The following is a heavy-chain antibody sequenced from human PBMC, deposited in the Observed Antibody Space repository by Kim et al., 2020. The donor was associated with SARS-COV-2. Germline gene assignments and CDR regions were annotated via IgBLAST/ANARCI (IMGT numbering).Heavy chain of an antibody. CDR2: IMQDGSDQ. Sequence: GGSLRLSCAASGFTISNYWMTWVRQAPGKGLEWVANIMQDGSDQYYGDSVKGRITISRDNAKNSVYLQMNSLRAEDTSVYYCAGGVAGDYWGQGALVTVS. V-gene: IGHV3-7*01. D-gene: IGHD6-13*01. J-gene: IGHJ4*02. CDR3: AGGVAGDY. CDR1: GFTISNYW.